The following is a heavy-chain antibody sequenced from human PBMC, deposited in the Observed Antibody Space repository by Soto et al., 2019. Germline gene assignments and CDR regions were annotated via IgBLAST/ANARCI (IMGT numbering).Heavy chain of an antibody. CDR1: GGFMSSYD. D-gene: IGHD3-22*01. CDR3: ARLGGFYQAFXY. V-gene: IGHV4-59*08. J-gene: IGHJ4*02. CDR2: IYYAGST. Sequence: TLSVTWSVCGGFMSSYDWGWCRRAAGKGLKWIGYIYYAGSTSYNPSLNSRVSILLETSKMQLSLRLTSVTAAERAVYFCARLGGFYQAFXYWGRRTLVT.